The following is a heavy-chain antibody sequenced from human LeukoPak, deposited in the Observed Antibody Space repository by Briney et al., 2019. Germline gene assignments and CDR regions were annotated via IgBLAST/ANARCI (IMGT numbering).Heavy chain of an antibody. CDR1: GFSFSRYS. CDR2: ITGGSSYI. D-gene: IGHD6-25*01. Sequence: PGGSLRLSCVTAGFSFSRYSLIWVRQAPGKGLEWVASITGGSSYIYYSDSVKGRFTISRDNAKKSLYLRMNSLRAEDTALYYCARGGGSGDYWGQGTLVTVSS. J-gene: IGHJ4*02. CDR3: ARGGGSGDY. V-gene: IGHV3-21*01.